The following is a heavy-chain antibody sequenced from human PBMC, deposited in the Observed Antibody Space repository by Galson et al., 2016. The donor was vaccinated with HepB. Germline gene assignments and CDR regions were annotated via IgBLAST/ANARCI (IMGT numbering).Heavy chain of an antibody. V-gene: IGHV4-39*07. CDR1: GGSVRSSIYY. Sequence: ETLSLTCSVSGGSVRSSIYYWAWIRQPPGKGLEWIGGVYYSGTTYYNPSLKSRATISIDTSKNQFSLNLISVTAADTAVYYCARDKVLRDVEGWFDPWGQGTLVTVSA. CDR2: VYYSGTT. CDR3: ARDKVLRDVEGWFDP. D-gene: IGHD3-3*01. J-gene: IGHJ5*02.